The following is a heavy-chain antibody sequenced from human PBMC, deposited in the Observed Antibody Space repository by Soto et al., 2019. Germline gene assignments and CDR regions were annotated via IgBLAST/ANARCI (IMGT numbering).Heavy chain of an antibody. D-gene: IGHD6-13*01. J-gene: IGHJ6*02. CDR3: AKEAGIYYYYYGMDV. V-gene: IGHV3-30*18. CDR1: GFTFSSYG. CDR2: ISYDGSNK. Sequence: GGSLRLSCAASGFTFSSYGMHWVRQAPGKGLEWVAVISYDGSNKYYADSVKGRFTISRDNSKNTLYLQMNSLRAEDTAVYYCAKEAGIYYYYYGMDVWGQGTTVTVSS.